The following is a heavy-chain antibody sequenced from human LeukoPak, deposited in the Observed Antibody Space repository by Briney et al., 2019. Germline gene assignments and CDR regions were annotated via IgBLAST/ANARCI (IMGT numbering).Heavy chain of an antibody. V-gene: IGHV5-10-1*01. D-gene: IGHD6-19*01. Sequence: GESLKISCEGSGYSFTSYWISWVRQMPGKGLEWMGRIDPSDSYTNYSPSFQGHVTISADKSISTAYLQWSSLKASDTAMYYCAREGRYSSGWYDYYGMDVWGQGTTVTVSS. J-gene: IGHJ6*02. CDR3: AREGRYSSGWYDYYGMDV. CDR2: IDPSDSYT. CDR1: GYSFTSYW.